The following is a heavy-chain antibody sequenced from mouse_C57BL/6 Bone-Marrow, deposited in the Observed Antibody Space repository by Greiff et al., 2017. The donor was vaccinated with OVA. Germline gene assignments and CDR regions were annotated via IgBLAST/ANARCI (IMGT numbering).Heavy chain of an antibody. Sequence: VQLQQPGAELVMPGASVKLSCKASGYTFTSYWMHWVKQRPGQGLEWIGELDPSDSYTNYNQKFKGKSTLTVDKSSSTAYMQLSSLTSEDSAVYDCAREIICYYGSSFFDYWGQGTTLTVSS. D-gene: IGHD1-1*01. CDR3: AREIICYYGSSFFDY. V-gene: IGHV1-69*01. CDR2: LDPSDSYT. J-gene: IGHJ2*01. CDR1: GYTFTSYW.